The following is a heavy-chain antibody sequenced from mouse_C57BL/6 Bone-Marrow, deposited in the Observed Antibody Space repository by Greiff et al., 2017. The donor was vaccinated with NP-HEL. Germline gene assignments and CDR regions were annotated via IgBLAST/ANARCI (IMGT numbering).Heavy chain of an antibody. Sequence: EVHLVESGTVLARPGASVKMSCKTSGYTFTSYWMHWVKQRPGQGLEWIGAIYPGNSDTSYNQKFKGKAKLTAVTSASTAYMELSSLTNADSAVYYCRGGDYDVWGTGTTVTVSS. J-gene: IGHJ1*03. CDR3: RGGDYDV. CDR1: GYTFTSYW. V-gene: IGHV1-5*01. CDR2: IYPGNSDT.